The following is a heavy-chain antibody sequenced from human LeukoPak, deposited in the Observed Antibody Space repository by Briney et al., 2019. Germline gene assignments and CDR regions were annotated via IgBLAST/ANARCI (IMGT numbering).Heavy chain of an antibody. Sequence: ASVKVSCKASGYTFTGYYMHWVRQAPGQGLEWMGGINPNSGGTNYAQKFQGRVTMTRDTSISTAYMELSRLRSDDTAVYYCARDDDLYGSGNFDYWGQGTLVTVSS. V-gene: IGHV1-2*02. CDR1: GYTFTGYY. CDR3: ARDDDLYGSGNFDY. CDR2: INPNSGGT. D-gene: IGHD3-10*01. J-gene: IGHJ4*02.